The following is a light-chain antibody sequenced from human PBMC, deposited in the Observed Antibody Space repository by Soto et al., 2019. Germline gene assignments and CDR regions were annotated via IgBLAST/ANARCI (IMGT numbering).Light chain of an antibody. CDR3: QHYYNSWT. CDR1: QNNENY. J-gene: IGKJ1*01. V-gene: IGKV4-1*01. CDR2: WAS. Sequence: DIVMTQSPDSLAVSLGERATINCKSRQNNENYLAWYQQKAGQPPKLIIDWASTRASGVPDRFSGSGSGTDFTLTISRLRAEDVAVYYCQHYYNSWTFGQGTKVEIK.